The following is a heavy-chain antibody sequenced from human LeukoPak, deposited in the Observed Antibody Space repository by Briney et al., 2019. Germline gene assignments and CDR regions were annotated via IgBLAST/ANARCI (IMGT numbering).Heavy chain of an antibody. CDR3: ARTPGIAAAGGSPDY. CDR1: GGSFSGYY. Sequence: PSETLSLTCAVSGGSFSGYYWSWIRQPPGKGLEWIGEINHSGSTNYNPSIKSRVTISVDTSKNQFSLKLSSVTAADTAVYYYARTPGIAAAGGSPDYWGQGTLVTVSS. CDR2: INHSGST. V-gene: IGHV4-34*01. D-gene: IGHD6-13*01. J-gene: IGHJ4*02.